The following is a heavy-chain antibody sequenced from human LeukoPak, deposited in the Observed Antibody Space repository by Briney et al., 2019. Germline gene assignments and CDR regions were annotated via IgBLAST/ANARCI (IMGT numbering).Heavy chain of an antibody. Sequence: PGGSLRLSCAVSGFTFRSYAMKWVRQAPGKGLEYVSAISSNGGSTYYANSVKGRFTISRDNSKNTLYLQMGSLRAEDMAVYYCARTASSGWYYFDYWGQGTLVTVSS. CDR1: GFTFRSYA. J-gene: IGHJ4*02. V-gene: IGHV3-64*01. CDR2: ISSNGGST. CDR3: ARTASSGWYYFDY. D-gene: IGHD6-19*01.